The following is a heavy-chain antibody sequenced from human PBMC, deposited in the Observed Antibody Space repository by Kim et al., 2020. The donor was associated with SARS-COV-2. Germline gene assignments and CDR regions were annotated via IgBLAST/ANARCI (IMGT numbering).Heavy chain of an antibody. CDR1: GFTFSDYY. D-gene: IGHD6-13*01. V-gene: IGHV3-11*06. Sequence: GGSLRLSCAASGFTFSDYYMSWIRQAPGKGLEWVSYISSSSSYTNYADSVKGRFTISRDNAKNSLYLQVNSLRAEDTAVYYCARDHSPPGIAAARAFDYWGQGTLVTVSS. CDR3: ARDHSPPGIAAARAFDY. CDR2: ISSSSSYT. J-gene: IGHJ4*02.